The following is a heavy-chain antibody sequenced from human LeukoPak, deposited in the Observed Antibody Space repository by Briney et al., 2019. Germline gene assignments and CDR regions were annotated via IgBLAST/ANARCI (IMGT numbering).Heavy chain of an antibody. CDR2: IYYAGDI. V-gene: IGHV4-59*01. CDR1: GGSITSYY. J-gene: IGHJ4*02. CDR3: VGERQFFGESH. Sequence: SETLSLTCSVSGGSITSYYWSWIRQPPGKGLEWIGYIYYAGDINYNPSVKSRVTMSVDTSKNQISLRLTSVTAADTALYYCVGERQFFGESHWGKGTLVTVSS. D-gene: IGHD3-10*01.